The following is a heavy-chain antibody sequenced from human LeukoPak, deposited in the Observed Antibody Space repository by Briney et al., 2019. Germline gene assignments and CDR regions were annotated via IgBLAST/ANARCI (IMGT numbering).Heavy chain of an antibody. D-gene: IGHD3/OR15-3a*01. CDR2: ISGSGGST. V-gene: IGHV3-23*01. CDR3: AKGRSFGLANYFDH. J-gene: IGHJ4*02. CDR1: GFTFSSYA. Sequence: GGSLRLSCAASGFTFSSYAMTWVRQAPGKGLEWVSAISGSGGSTYYADSVKGRFTISRDNSKNTLYLQMNSLRAEDTAVYYCAKGRSFGLANYFDHWGQETQVTVSP.